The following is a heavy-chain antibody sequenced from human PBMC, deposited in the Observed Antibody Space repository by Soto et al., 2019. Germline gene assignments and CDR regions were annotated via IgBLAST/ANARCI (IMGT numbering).Heavy chain of an antibody. V-gene: IGHV4-31*03. CDR3: AREWELRRGAFDI. J-gene: IGHJ3*02. CDR2: IYYSGST. D-gene: IGHD1-26*01. Sequence: PSETLSLTCPVSGCSISSGGYYWSWIRQHPGKGLEWIGYIYYSGSTYYNPSLKSRVTISVDTSKNQFSLKLSSVTAADTAVYYCAREWELRRGAFDIWGQGTMVTV. CDR1: GCSISSGGYY.